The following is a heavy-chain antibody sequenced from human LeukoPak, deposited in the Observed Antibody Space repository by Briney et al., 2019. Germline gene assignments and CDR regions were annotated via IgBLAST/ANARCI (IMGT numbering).Heavy chain of an antibody. D-gene: IGHD3-10*01. CDR3: ARDPGDYLDY. CDR1: GGSVSSGTYY. J-gene: IGHJ4*02. Sequence: SETLSLTCTVSGGSVSSGTYYWSWIRQPPGKGLEWIGYVYYSGTTNYNPSLKSRVTISVDTSKNQFSLKLSSLTAADTAVYYCARDPGDYLDYWGQGTLVTVSS. V-gene: IGHV4-61*01. CDR2: VYYSGTT.